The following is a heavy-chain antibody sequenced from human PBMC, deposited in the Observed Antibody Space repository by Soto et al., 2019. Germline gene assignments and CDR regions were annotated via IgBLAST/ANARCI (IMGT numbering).Heavy chain of an antibody. Sequence: AGSLSLSCAASGVTVSSNYMSWVRQAPGKGLEWVSVIYSGGSTYYADSVKGRFTISRHNSKNTLYLQMNSLRAEDTAVYYCARGGSGYIFDYWGQGTLVTVSS. CDR2: IYSGGST. J-gene: IGHJ4*02. D-gene: IGHD5-12*01. CDR3: ARGGSGYIFDY. V-gene: IGHV3-53*04. CDR1: GVTVSSNY.